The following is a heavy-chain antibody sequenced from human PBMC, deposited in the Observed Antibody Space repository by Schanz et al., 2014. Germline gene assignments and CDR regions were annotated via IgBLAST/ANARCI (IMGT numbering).Heavy chain of an antibody. J-gene: IGHJ5*02. CDR1: GYTFTAYY. D-gene: IGHD3-22*01. CDR2: IIPILGIA. Sequence: QVQLVQSGTQVKKPGASVKVSCKASGYTFTAYYLHWVRQAPGQGLEWMGRIIPILGIANYAQKFQGRVTITADKSTFTAYMELSSLRSEDTAVYYCAREVGLYDRGWFDPWGQGSLVTVSS. CDR3: AREVGLYDRGWFDP. V-gene: IGHV1-69*09.